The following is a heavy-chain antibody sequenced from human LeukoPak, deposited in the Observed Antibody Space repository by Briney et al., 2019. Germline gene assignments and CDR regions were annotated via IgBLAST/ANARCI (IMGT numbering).Heavy chain of an antibody. J-gene: IGHJ5*02. D-gene: IGHD2-2*01. CDR1: GGTFSSYA. CDR3: RVVVPAATHWFDP. Sequence: ASVKVSCKASGGTFSSYAISWVRQAPGQGLEWMGRIIPILGIANYAQRFQGRVTITADKSTSTAYMELSSLRSEDTAVYYCRVVVPAATHWFDPWGQGTLVTVSS. CDR2: IIPILGIA. V-gene: IGHV1-69*04.